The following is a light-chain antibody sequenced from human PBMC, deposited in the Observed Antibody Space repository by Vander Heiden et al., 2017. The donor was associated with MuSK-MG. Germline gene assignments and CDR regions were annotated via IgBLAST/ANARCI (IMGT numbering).Light chain of an antibody. CDR3: MQALQTPYT. CDR1: QSLLHSNGYNY. CDR2: LGS. Sequence: DIVMTQSPLSLPVTPGEPASISCRSSQSLLHSNGYNYLDWYLQKPGQSPQLLIYLGSNRASGVPDRFSGSGSGTDFTLKISRVEAEDVGFYYCMQALQTPYTFGQWTKLEIK. V-gene: IGKV2-28*01. J-gene: IGKJ2*01.